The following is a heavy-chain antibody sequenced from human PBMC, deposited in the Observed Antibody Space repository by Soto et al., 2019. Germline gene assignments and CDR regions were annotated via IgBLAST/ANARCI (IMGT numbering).Heavy chain of an antibody. Sequence: QVQLVQSGAEVKKPGSSVKVSCKASGGTFSSYAISWVRQVPGQGLEWMGGIIPIFGTANYAQKFQGRVTITADESTSTAYMELSSLRSEDTAVYYCAREEEQGGWFLYYFDYWGQGTLVTVSS. CDR1: GGTFSSYA. J-gene: IGHJ4*02. V-gene: IGHV1-69*01. D-gene: IGHD6-19*01. CDR2: IIPIFGTA. CDR3: AREEEQGGWFLYYFDY.